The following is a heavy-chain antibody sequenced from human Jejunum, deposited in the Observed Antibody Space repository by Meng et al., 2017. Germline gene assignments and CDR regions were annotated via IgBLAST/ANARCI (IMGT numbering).Heavy chain of an antibody. CDR1: GFTFSDHY. CDR2: TRNKANSYTT. V-gene: IGHV3-72*01. Sequence: GESLKISCATSGFTFSDHYMNWVRQAPGKGLEWVCLTRNKANSYTTDYAASVKGRFAISRDDSKNSLYLQMNSLKIEDTAVYYCARPWDYWGQGTLVTVSS. J-gene: IGHJ4*02. CDR3: ARPWDY.